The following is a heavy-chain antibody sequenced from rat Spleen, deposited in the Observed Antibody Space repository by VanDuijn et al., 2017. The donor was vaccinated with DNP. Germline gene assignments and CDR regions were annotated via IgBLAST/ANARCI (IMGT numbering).Heavy chain of an antibody. J-gene: IGHJ2*01. V-gene: IGHV3-3*01. CDR2: INSAGST. Sequence: EVQLQESGPGLVKPSQSLSLTCSVTGYSITSSYRWNWIRKFPGNKLEWMGYINSAGSTNYNPSLKSRISITRDTSKNQFFLQVNSATTEDTATYYCARMHYGCDNWGQGVMVTVSS. CDR1: GYSITSSYR. D-gene: IGHD1-11*01. CDR3: ARMHYGCDN.